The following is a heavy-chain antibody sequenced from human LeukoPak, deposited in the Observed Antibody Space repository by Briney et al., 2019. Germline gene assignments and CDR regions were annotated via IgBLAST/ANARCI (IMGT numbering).Heavy chain of an antibody. Sequence: GASVKVSCKTSGYTFTGHNMHWVRQAPGQGLEWMGRTNPNSGGTNYAQKFQGRVTMTRDTSISTAYMELSRLRSDDTAVYYCASPPYCSGGSCYATDYWGQGTLATVSS. CDR2: TNPNSGGT. D-gene: IGHD2-15*01. J-gene: IGHJ4*02. V-gene: IGHV1-2*06. CDR1: GYTFTGHN. CDR3: ASPPYCSGGSCYATDY.